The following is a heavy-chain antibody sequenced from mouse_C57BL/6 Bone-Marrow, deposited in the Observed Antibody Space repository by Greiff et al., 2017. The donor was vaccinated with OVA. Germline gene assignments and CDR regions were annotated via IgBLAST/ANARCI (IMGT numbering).Heavy chain of an antibody. CDR2: IHPNSGST. J-gene: IGHJ2*01. V-gene: IGHV1-64*01. Sequence: VQLQQPGAELVKPGASVKLSCKASGYTFTSYWMHWVKQRPGQGLEWIGMIHPNSGSTNYNEKFKSKATLTVDKSSSTAYMQLSSLTSEDSAVYYCAKSGTTVVVDFDYWGQGTTLTVSS. D-gene: IGHD1-1*01. CDR3: AKSGTTVVVDFDY. CDR1: GYTFTSYW.